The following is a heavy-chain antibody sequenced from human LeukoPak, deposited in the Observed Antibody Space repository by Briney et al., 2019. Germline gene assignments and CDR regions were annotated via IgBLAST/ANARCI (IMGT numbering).Heavy chain of an antibody. CDR3: ARASNYGSGSSLTGFAFDI. J-gene: IGHJ3*02. CDR2: ISGSGGST. Sequence: GGSLRLSCAASGFTFSSYAMSWVRQAPGKGLEWVSAISGSGGSTYYADSVRGRFTISRDNSKNTLYLQMNSLRAEDTAVYYCARASNYGSGSSLTGFAFDIWGQGTMVTVSS. CDR1: GFTFSSYA. V-gene: IGHV3-23*01. D-gene: IGHD3-10*01.